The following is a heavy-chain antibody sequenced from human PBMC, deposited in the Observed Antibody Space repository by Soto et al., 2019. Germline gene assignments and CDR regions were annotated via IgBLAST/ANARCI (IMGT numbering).Heavy chain of an antibody. CDR2: IWYDGSNK. CDR3: ARETQGYYDSSGAGYFDY. Sequence: QVQLVESGGGVVQPGRSLRLSCAASGFTFSSYGMHWVRQAPGKGLEWVAVIWYDGSNKYYADSVKGRFTISRDNSKNTLYLQMNSLRAEDTAVYYCARETQGYYDSSGAGYFDYWGQGTLVTVSS. CDR1: GFTFSSYG. D-gene: IGHD3-22*01. J-gene: IGHJ4*02. V-gene: IGHV3-33*01.